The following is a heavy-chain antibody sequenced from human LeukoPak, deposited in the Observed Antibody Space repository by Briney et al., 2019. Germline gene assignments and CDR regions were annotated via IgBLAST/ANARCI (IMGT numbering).Heavy chain of an antibody. D-gene: IGHD3-10*01. CDR2: IYYSGST. J-gene: IGHJ4*02. Sequence: PSETLSLTCTVSGGSISSGGYYWSWIRQHPGKGLEWIGYIYYSGSTYYNPSLKSRVTISVDTSKNQFSLKLSSVTAADTAVYYCARDTLGYGSGSYYRIIHYWGQGTLVTVSS. V-gene: IGHV4-31*03. CDR3: ARDTLGYGSGSYYRIIHY. CDR1: GGSISSGGYY.